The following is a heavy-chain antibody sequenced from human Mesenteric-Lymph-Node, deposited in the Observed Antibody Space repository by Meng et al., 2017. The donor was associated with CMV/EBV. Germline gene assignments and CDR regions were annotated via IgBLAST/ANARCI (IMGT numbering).Heavy chain of an antibody. CDR2: VSYSGTT. D-gene: IGHD1-14*01. V-gene: IGHV4-59*13. CDR1: GASITTFY. Sequence: ESLKISCTVSGASITTFYWAWIRQPPGKTLEWLGYVSYSGTTNYNPSLRSRVTISRDASNNHFSLQLRSVTAADTAIYYCARDAYNSFDFWSRGSQVTVSS. CDR3: ARDAYNSFDF. J-gene: IGHJ4*02.